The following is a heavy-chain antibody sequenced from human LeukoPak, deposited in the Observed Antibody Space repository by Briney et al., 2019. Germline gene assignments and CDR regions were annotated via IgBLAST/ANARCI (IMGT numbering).Heavy chain of an antibody. CDR2: ITINDDST. J-gene: IGHJ4*02. CDR3: ANRDRSDWQIFDY. V-gene: IGHV3-23*01. CDR1: GFTFSHYA. D-gene: IGHD3-22*01. Sequence: GGSLRLSCAASGFTFSHYAMSWVRQTPGKGLEWVSCITINDDSTYYLDSVKGRFTISRDDSRNTLYLQLNSLRAEDTAIYYCANRDRSDWQIFDYWGQGTLVTVSS.